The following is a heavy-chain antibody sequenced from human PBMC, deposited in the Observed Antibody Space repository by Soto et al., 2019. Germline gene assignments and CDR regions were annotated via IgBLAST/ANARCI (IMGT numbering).Heavy chain of an antibody. D-gene: IGHD3-9*01. CDR3: ARDQIYDILTGYHQLQPFDY. V-gene: IGHV1-18*01. J-gene: IGHJ4*02. CDR1: GYTFTSYG. CDR2: ISAYNGNT. Sequence: QVQLVQSGAEVKKPGASVKVSCKASGYTFTSYGISWVRQAPGQGLEWMGWISAYNGNTNYAQKLQGRVTMTTDTSTSTAYMEVRSLRSDDTAVYYCARDQIYDILTGYHQLQPFDYWGQGTLVTVSS.